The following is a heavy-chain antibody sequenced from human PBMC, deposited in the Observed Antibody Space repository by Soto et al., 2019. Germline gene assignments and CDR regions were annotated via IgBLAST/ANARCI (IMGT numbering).Heavy chain of an antibody. CDR1: GFTFSNYA. D-gene: IGHD2-15*01. CDR2: ISGSGRST. J-gene: IGHJ4*02. CDR3: ARDGGNICSGGSCYFQAPDY. V-gene: IGHV3-23*01. Sequence: EVQLLESGGGSVQPGGSLRLSCSASGFTFSNYAMSSVRQAPGKGLEWVASISGSGRSTNYADSVKGRFTISRDNSKNTLAVQMSSLRAEDTAVYYCARDGGNICSGGSCYFQAPDYWGQGTLVTVSP.